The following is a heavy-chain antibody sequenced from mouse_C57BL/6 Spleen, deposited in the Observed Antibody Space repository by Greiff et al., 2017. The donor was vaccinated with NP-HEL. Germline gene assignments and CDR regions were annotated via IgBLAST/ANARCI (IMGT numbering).Heavy chain of an antibody. V-gene: IGHV1-55*01. CDR2: IYPNNGGN. J-gene: IGHJ1*03. D-gene: IGHD2-3*01. CDR1: GYTFTSYW. CDR3: ARKRGWLLGYFDV. Sequence: QVQLQQPGAELVKPGASVKMSCKASGYTFTSYWITWVKQRPGQGLEWIGYIYPNNGGNGYNQKFKGKATLTVDKSSSTAYMELRSLTSEDSAVYYCARKRGWLLGYFDVWGTGTTVTVSS.